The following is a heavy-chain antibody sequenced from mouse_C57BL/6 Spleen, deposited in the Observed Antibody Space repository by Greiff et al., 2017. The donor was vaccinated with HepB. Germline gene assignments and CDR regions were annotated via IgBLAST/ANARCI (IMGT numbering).Heavy chain of an antibody. Sequence: VQLQQPGAELVKPGASVKLSCKASGYTFTSYWMHWVKQRPGQGLEWIGMIHPNSGSTNYNEKFKSKATLTVDKSSSTAYMQLSSLTSEDSAVYYCASLYDYDEGYYFNYGGQGTTLTVSS. J-gene: IGHJ2*01. CDR2: IHPNSGST. CDR1: GYTFTSYW. V-gene: IGHV1-64*01. CDR3: ASLYDYDEGYYFNY. D-gene: IGHD2-4*01.